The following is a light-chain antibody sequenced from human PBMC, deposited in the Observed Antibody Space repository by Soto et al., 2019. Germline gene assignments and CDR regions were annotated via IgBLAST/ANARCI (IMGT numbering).Light chain of an antibody. CDR2: SND. V-gene: IGLV1-44*01. J-gene: IGLJ2*01. CDR3: AAWDDSLNALV. Sequence: QSVLTQPPSASETPGQRVTISCSGNRSNIGNNVVHWYQQLPRTAPRLLIYSNDLRPSGVPDRFSGSKSGTSGSLAISGLQSEDEADYYCAAWDDSLNALVFGGGTKVTVL. CDR1: RSNIGNNV.